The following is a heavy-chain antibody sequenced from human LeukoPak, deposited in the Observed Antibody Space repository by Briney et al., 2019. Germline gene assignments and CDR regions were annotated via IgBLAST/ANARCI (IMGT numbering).Heavy chain of an antibody. V-gene: IGHV1-18*01. D-gene: IGHD3-10*01. CDR1: GYTFTSFG. Sequence: ASVKVSCKASGYTFTSFGLSWVRQAPGQGLEWMGWISAYNGNTNYAQKLQGRVTMTTDTSTSTVYMELRSVGSDDTAVYYCARADMVRDPYYFDYWGQGTLVTVSS. CDR3: ARADMVRDPYYFDY. CDR2: ISAYNGNT. J-gene: IGHJ4*02.